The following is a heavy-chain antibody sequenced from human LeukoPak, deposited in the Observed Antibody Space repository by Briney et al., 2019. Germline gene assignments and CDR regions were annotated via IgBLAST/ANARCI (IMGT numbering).Heavy chain of an antibody. V-gene: IGHV4-34*01. CDR2: INHSGST. CDR1: GGSFSGYC. Sequence: SETLSLTCAVYGGSFSGYCWSWIRQPPGKGLEWIGEINHSGSTNYNPSLKSRVTISVDTSKNQFSLKLSSVTAADTAVYYCARNPNDAFDIWGQGTMVTVSS. CDR3: ARNPNDAFDI. J-gene: IGHJ3*02.